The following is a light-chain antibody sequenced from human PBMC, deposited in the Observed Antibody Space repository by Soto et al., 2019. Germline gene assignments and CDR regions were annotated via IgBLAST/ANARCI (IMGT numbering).Light chain of an antibody. CDR2: SNN. CDR1: SSNIGSNT. Sequence: QSVLTQPPLASGTPGQRVTISCSGSSSNIGSNTVNWYQQLPGTAPKLLIYSNNQRPSGVPDRFSGSKSGTSASLAISGLQSEYEADYYCAAWDDSLNGRGVFGGGTKLTVL. V-gene: IGLV1-44*01. J-gene: IGLJ2*01. CDR3: AAWDDSLNGRGV.